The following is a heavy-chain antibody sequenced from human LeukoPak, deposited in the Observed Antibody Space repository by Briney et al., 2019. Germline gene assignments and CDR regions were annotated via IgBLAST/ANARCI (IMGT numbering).Heavy chain of an antibody. CDR3: ARVPHHYDSSGYYTYYFDY. D-gene: IGHD3-22*01. V-gene: IGHV4-59*01. CDR1: GVSLSSYY. J-gene: IGHJ4*02. Sequence: PSETLSLTCTVSGVSLSSYYLSWLRQPPGKGLAWIGYIYFSGSTNYNPSLKSRVTISVDTSKNQFSLKLSSVTAADTAVYYCARVPHHYDSSGYYTYYFDYWGQGTLVTVSS. CDR2: IYFSGST.